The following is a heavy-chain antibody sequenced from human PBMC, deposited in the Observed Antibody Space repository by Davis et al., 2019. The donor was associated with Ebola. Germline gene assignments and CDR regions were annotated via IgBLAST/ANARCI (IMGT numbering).Heavy chain of an antibody. CDR1: GFTFSSYA. CDR3: AKVLSSGYYGPFDY. J-gene: IGHJ4*02. V-gene: IGHV3-23*01. CDR2: ISGSGGST. Sequence: GESLKISCAASGFTFSSYAMSWVRQAPGKGLEWVSAISGSGGSTYYADSVKGRFTISRDNSKNTLYLQMNSLRAEDTAVYYCAKVLSSGYYGPFDYWGQGTLVTVSS. D-gene: IGHD3-22*01.